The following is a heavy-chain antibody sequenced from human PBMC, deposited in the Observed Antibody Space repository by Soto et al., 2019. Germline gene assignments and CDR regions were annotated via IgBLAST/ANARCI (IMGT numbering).Heavy chain of an antibody. Sequence: ASVKVSCKASGGTFSSYAISWVRQAPGQGLEWMGGIIPTFGTANYAQKFQGRVTITADESTSTAYMELSSLRSEDTAVYYCARADIVATITDHYYYYGMDVWGQGTTVTVSS. CDR2: IIPTFGTA. J-gene: IGHJ6*02. V-gene: IGHV1-69*13. CDR3: ARADIVATITDHYYYYGMDV. CDR1: GGTFSSYA. D-gene: IGHD5-12*01.